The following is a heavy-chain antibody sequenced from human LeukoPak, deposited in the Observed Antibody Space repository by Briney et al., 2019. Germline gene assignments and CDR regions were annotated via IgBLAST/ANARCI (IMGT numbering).Heavy chain of an antibody. Sequence: SETLSLTCAVCGGSFSGYYWSWIRQPPGKGLEWIGEINHSGSTNYNPSLKSRVTISVDTSKNQFSLKLSSVTAADTAVYYCARHAYGSGSYYSRYYYYYGMDVWGQGTTVTVSS. V-gene: IGHV4-34*01. CDR3: ARHAYGSGSYYSRYYYYYGMDV. CDR1: GGSFSGYY. J-gene: IGHJ6*02. D-gene: IGHD3-10*01. CDR2: INHSGST.